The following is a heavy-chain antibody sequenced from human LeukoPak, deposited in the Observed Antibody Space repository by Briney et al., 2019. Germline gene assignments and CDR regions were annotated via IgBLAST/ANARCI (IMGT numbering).Heavy chain of an antibody. CDR1: GGSISSSSYY. D-gene: IGHD2-15*01. CDR3: ARHKDMSRTGGSNYFDY. J-gene: IGHJ4*02. Sequence: SETLSLTCTVSGGSISSSSYYWGWIRQPPGKGLEWIGSINYSWSTYYNPSLKSRVTISVDTSKNQFSLKLSSVAAADTAVYYCARHKDMSRTGGSNYFDYWGQGTLVTVSS. V-gene: IGHV4-39*01. CDR2: INYSWST.